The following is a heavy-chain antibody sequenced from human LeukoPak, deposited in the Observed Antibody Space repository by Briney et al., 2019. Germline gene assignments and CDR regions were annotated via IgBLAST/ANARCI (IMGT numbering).Heavy chain of an antibody. CDR2: IYTSGST. Sequence: PSETLSLTCTVSGGSISSYYWSWIRQPPGKGLEWIGYIYTSGSTNYNPSPKSRVTISVDTSKNQFSLKLSSVTAADTAVYYCAATGDAFDIWGQGTMVTVSS. CDR3: AATGDAFDI. V-gene: IGHV4-4*09. D-gene: IGHD2-15*01. J-gene: IGHJ3*02. CDR1: GGSISSYY.